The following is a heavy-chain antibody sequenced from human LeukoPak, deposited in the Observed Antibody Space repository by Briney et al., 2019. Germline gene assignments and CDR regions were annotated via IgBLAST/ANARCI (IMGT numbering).Heavy chain of an antibody. CDR1: GFTFSGSA. V-gene: IGHV3-73*01. CDR3: TRHGHRTNWFDP. D-gene: IGHD1-1*01. Sequence: PGGALRLSCAASGFTFSGSAMHSVRQASGKGLEWVGRIRSKANSYATAYAASVKGRFTISRDDSKNTAYLQMNILKTEDTAEYYCTRHGHRTNWFDPWGQGTLVTVSS. CDR2: IRSKANSYAT. J-gene: IGHJ5*02.